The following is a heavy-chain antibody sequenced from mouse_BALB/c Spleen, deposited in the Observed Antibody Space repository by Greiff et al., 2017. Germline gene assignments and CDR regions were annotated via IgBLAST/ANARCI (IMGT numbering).Heavy chain of an antibody. CDR3: ARSRPYYFDY. CDR2: ISSGSSTI. Sequence: EVQVVESGGGLVQPGGSRKLSCAASGFTFSSFGMHWVRQAPEKGLEWVAYISSGSSTIYYADTVKGRFTISRDNPKNTLFLQMTSLRSEDTAMYYCARSRPYYFDYWGQGTTRTVSS. CDR1: GFTFSSFG. V-gene: IGHV5-17*02. J-gene: IGHJ2*01.